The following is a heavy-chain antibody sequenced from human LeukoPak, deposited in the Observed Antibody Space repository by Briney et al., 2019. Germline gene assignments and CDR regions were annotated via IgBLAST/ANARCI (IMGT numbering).Heavy chain of an antibody. Sequence: ASVKVSCKASGYTFTGYYMHWVRQAPGQGFEWMGRINPNSGGTNYAQKFQGRVTMTRDTSISTAYMELSRLRSDDTAVYYCARAGYYDSSGYYNPGNWFDPWGQGTLVTVSS. CDR1: GYTFTGYY. CDR2: INPNSGGT. D-gene: IGHD3-22*01. V-gene: IGHV1-2*06. J-gene: IGHJ5*02. CDR3: ARAGYYDSSGYYNPGNWFDP.